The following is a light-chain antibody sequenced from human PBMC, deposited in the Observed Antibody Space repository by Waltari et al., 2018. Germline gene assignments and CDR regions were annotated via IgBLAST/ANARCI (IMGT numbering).Light chain of an antibody. CDR1: PSVSSY. Sequence: EIVLTQSPATLSLSPGQRATLSCRTSPSVSSYFAWYQQKPGQAPRLLSYDASTRATGIPARFIGSGSGTDFTLTINSLEPEDFALYYCQQRYNWPITFGQGTRLEIK. CDR3: QQRYNWPIT. J-gene: IGKJ5*01. CDR2: DAS. V-gene: IGKV3-11*01.